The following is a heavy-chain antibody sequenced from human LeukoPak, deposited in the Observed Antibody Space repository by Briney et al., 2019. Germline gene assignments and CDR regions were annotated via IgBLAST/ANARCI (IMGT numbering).Heavy chain of an antibody. CDR2: INPNSGGT. Sequence: ASVKVSGKASGYTFTGYYMHWVRQAPGQGLEWMGWINPNSGGTNYAQKFQGRVTMTRDTSISTAYMELSRLRSDDTAVYYCARVFGIAVAGCDYWGQGTLVTVSS. J-gene: IGHJ4*02. CDR1: GYTFTGYY. CDR3: ARVFGIAVAGCDY. V-gene: IGHV1-2*02. D-gene: IGHD6-19*01.